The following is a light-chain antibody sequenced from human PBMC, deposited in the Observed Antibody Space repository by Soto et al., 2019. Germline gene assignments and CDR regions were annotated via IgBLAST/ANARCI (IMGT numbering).Light chain of an antibody. CDR3: QQSYSYPHS. Sequence: DIQMTQSPSSLSAYVGARVTIACRAGQNINIYLNWYQQRPGKAPKLLVTTAPTFQSGVPSRFSASGSGADFTLTISGLQPEDSATYYCQQSYSYPHSFGQGTKVDIK. CDR1: QNINIY. CDR2: TAP. J-gene: IGKJ2*01. V-gene: IGKV1-39*01.